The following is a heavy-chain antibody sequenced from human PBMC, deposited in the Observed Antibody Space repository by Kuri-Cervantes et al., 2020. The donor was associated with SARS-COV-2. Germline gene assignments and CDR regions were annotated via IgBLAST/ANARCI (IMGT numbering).Heavy chain of an antibody. CDR1: GGSVSSDTYY. D-gene: IGHD3-10*01. CDR3: ARHPPEYYSLYYFDY. J-gene: IGHJ4*02. Sequence: SETLSLTCTVSGGSVSSDTYYWSWIRQPPGKGLEWIGYIYYSGSTNYNPSLKSRVTISVDTSKNQFSLKLSSVTAADTAVYYCARHPPEYYSLYYFDYWGQGTLVTVSS. V-gene: IGHV4-61*01. CDR2: IYYSGST.